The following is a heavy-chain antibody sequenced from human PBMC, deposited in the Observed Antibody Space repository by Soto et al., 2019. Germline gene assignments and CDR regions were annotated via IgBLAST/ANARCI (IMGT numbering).Heavy chain of an antibody. V-gene: IGHV3-23*04. CDR1: GFTFKSHA. D-gene: IGHD1-26*01. CDR3: TRARSGSSLAFNYYGMDV. Sequence: EVQLVESGGGLVQPGGSLRVSCVVSGFTFKSHAMYWVRQAPGKGLEWVSGISGSGGSTDYADSVKGRFTISRDNSKDTLYLQMNSLRAEDTAVYYCTRARSGSSLAFNYYGMDVWGQGTTVTVSS. J-gene: IGHJ6*02. CDR2: ISGSGGST.